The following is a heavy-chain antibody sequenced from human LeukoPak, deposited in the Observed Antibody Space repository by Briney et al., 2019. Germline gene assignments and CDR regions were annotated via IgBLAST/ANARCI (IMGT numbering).Heavy chain of an antibody. D-gene: IGHD6-13*01. CDR3: ARTAGSGIYDAFDI. Sequence: GGSLRLSCAASGFTFSSYSMNWVRQAPGKGLEWVSSISSSSSYIYYADSVKGRFTISRDNAKNSLYLQMNSLRAEDTAVYYCARTAGSGIYDAFDIWGQGTMVTVSS. V-gene: IGHV3-21*01. J-gene: IGHJ3*02. CDR2: ISSSSSYI. CDR1: GFTFSSYS.